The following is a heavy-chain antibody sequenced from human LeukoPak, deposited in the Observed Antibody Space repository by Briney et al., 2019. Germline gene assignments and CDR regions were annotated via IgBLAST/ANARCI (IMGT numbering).Heavy chain of an antibody. CDR3: ALRASGFYLTIVY. V-gene: IGHV4-34*01. CDR1: GGSFSGYY. CDR2: INHSGST. D-gene: IGHD3-22*01. J-gene: IGHJ4*02. Sequence: PSETLSLTCAVYGGSFSGYYWSWIRQPPGKGLEWIGEINHSGSTNYNPSLKSRVTISVDTSKNQFSLKLTSVTAADTAVYYCALRASGFYLTIVYWGQGTLVTVSS.